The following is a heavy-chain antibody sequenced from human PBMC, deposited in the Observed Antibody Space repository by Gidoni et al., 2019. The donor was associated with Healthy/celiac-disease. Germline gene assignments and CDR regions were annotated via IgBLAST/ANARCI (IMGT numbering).Heavy chain of an antibody. CDR2: INPNSGGT. CDR1: GYTFTGYY. D-gene: IGHD5-18*01. CDR3: ARERYSYGKYYYYYYGMDV. V-gene: IGHV1-2*02. J-gene: IGHJ6*02. Sequence: QVPLEQSGAEVKKPGASVKVSCKASGYTFTGYYMHWVRQAPGQGLAWMGWINPNSGGTNYAQKFQGRVTMTRDTSISTAYMELSRLRSDDTAVYYCARERYSYGKYYYYYYGMDVWGQGTTVTVSS.